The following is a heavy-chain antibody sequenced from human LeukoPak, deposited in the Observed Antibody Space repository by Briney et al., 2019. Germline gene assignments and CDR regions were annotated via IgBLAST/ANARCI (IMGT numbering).Heavy chain of an antibody. D-gene: IGHD6-13*01. V-gene: IGHV3-53*01. CDR1: GFTVSSNY. CDR3: AREPRYFVAAAGSRPRDY. CDR2: IYSGGST. J-gene: IGHJ4*02. Sequence: GGSLRLSCAASGFTVSSNYMSWVRQAPGKGLEWVSVIYSGGSTYYADSVKGRFTISRDNSKNTLYLQMNSLRAEDTAVYYCAREPRYFVAAAGSRPRDYWGQGTLGTVSS.